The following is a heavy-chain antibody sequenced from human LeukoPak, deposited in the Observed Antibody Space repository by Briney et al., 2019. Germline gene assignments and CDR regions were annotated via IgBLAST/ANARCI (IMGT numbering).Heavy chain of an antibody. D-gene: IGHD3-10*02. CDR3: ARHVGSSDAFDI. CDR2: ISSSGST. J-gene: IGHJ3*02. CDR1: GDSITYFY. Sequence: SETLSLTCSVSGDSITYFYWSWIRQAAGKGLEWIGRISSSGSTDYNASLKSRVTISVDTSKNQFSLKLSSVTAADTAVYYCARHVGSSDAFDIWGQGTMVTVSS. V-gene: IGHV4-4*07.